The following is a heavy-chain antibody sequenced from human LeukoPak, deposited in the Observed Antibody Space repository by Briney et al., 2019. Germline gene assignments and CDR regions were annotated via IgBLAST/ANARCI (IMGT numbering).Heavy chain of an antibody. CDR2: IKQDGSEK. CDR3: ARVQWELRGVGSYFEY. Sequence: GGSLRLSCVVSGFTFSSYWMTWVRQAPGKGLEWVANIKQDGSEKYYVDSVKGRFTMSRDNAKNSLYLHMNSLRAEDTAVYYCARVQWELRGVGSYFEYWGQGALVTVSP. CDR1: GFTFSSYW. J-gene: IGHJ4*02. V-gene: IGHV3-7*01. D-gene: IGHD1-26*01.